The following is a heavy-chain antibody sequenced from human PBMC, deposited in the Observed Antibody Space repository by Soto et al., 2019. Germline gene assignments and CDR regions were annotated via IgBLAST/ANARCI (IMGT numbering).Heavy chain of an antibody. J-gene: IGHJ4*02. V-gene: IGHV3-23*01. CDR1: GFTFSSYA. CDR2: ISGSGGST. D-gene: IGHD3-22*01. CDR3: AKDQYYYDSSGYNLDY. Sequence: HPGGSLRLSCAASGFTFSSYAMSWVRQAPGKGLEWVSAISGSGGSTYYADSVKGRFTISRDNSKNTLYLQMNSLRAEDTAVYYCAKDQYYYDSSGYNLDYWGQGTLVTVSS.